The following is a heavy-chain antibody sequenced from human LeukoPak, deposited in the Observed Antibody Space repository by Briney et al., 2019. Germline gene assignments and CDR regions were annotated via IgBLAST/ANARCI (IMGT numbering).Heavy chain of an antibody. J-gene: IGHJ4*02. V-gene: IGHV4-59*01. D-gene: IGHD1-26*01. CDR1: GGFIGHFF. Sequence: SETLSLTCTVSGGFIGHFFWSWLRQSPGEGLEWIGFIYENGRNSYNPSLKSRLTISVDLSKNQFSLRLTTMPAADTAVYYCARDWELGHWGRGILVT. CDR2: IYENGRN. CDR3: ARDWELGH.